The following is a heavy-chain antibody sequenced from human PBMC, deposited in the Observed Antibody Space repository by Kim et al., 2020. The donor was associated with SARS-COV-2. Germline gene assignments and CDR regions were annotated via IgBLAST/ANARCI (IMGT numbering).Heavy chain of an antibody. CDR3: ARGNYSGLRIPHYYYYMGV. J-gene: IGHJ6*03. CDR2: ISSSSSTI. D-gene: IGHD3-10*01. Sequence: GGSLRLSCAASGFTFGSYTMNWVRQAPGKGLEWVAYISSSSSTIYYADSVKGRFTISRDNAKNSLYLQMNSLRDEDTAVYYCARGNYSGLRIPHYYYYMGVWGKGTTVTVS. CDR1: GFTFGSYT. V-gene: IGHV3-48*02.